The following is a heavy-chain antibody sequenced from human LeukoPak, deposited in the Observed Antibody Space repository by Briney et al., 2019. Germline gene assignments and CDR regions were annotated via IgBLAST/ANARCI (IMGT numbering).Heavy chain of an antibody. Sequence: GGSLRLACAASGYTFSSYSMNWVRQAPGTGLEWVSSISGTGSDTYYTDSLKGRFTVSRDNAKNSLYLQMNSLRAEDTAVYYCARDVYRIFDYWGLGTLVTVSS. CDR1: GYTFSSYS. V-gene: IGHV3-21*01. CDR3: ARDVYRIFDY. CDR2: ISGTGSDT. J-gene: IGHJ4*02. D-gene: IGHD1-14*01.